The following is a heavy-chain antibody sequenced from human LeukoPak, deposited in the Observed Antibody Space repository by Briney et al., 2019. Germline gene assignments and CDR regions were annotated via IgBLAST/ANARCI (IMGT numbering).Heavy chain of an antibody. V-gene: IGHV3-23*01. J-gene: IGHJ4*02. CDR3: AKDSPWKYYDSTGFSGY. CDR1: GFLFRSYG. D-gene: IGHD3-9*01. Sequence: GGSLRLSCAASGFLFRSYGMSWVRQAPGKGLEWVSDICDSGGSTFYADSVKGRFTISRDNSKNTMYLQMNSLRAEDTALYYCAKDSPWKYYDSTGFSGYWGQGTLVTVSS. CDR2: ICDSGGST.